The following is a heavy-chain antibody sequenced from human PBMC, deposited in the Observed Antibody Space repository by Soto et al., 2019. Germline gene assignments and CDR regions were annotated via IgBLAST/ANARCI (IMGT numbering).Heavy chain of an antibody. CDR3: AKALPYYYESSGYYYPQVYYFDY. Sequence: EVQLLESGGGLVQPGGSLRLSCAASGFTFSSYAMSWVRQAPGKGLEWVSAISGSGGSTYYADSVKGRFTISRDNSKNTLYLQRNSLRAEDTAVYYCAKALPYYYESSGYYYPQVYYFDYWGQGSLVTVSS. J-gene: IGHJ4*02. V-gene: IGHV3-23*01. CDR1: GFTFSSYA. CDR2: ISGSGGST. D-gene: IGHD3-22*01.